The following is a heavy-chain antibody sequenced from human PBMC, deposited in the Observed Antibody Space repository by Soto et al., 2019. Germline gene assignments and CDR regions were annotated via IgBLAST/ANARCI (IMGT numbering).Heavy chain of an antibody. V-gene: IGHV1-18*04. D-gene: IGHD3-22*01. J-gene: IGHJ6*02. Sequence: QVHLEQSGPEVQKPGASVKVACRASGNTFMNHGISWVRQAPGQGLEWMGCISPYNDNTNYAQKFQGRVSMTTDLSTSAAYMELSSPRSDDTAVYYCPPLRTSGYHTHYFFGMDVWGQGTTVAVSS. CDR2: ISPYNDNT. CDR3: PPLRTSGYHTHYFFGMDV. CDR1: GNTFMNHG.